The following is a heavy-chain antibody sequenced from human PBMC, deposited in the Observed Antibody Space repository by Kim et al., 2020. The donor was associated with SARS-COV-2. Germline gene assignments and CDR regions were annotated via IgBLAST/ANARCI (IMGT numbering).Heavy chain of an antibody. D-gene: IGHD2-2*01. CDR3: ARAGGEGYCSSTSCYGLDY. J-gene: IGHJ4*02. V-gene: IGHV3-30-3*01. CDR1: GFTFSSYA. CDR2: ISYDGSNK. Sequence: LSLTCAASGFTFSSYAMHWVRQAPGKGLEWVAVISYDGSNKYYADSVKGRFTISRDNSKNTLYLQMNSLRAEDTAVYYCARAGGEGYCSSTSCYGLDYWGQGTLVTVSS.